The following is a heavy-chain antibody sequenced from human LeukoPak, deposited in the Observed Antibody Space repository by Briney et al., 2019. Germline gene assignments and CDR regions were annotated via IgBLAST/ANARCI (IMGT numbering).Heavy chain of an antibody. Sequence: TGGSLRLSCAASGFTFSSYAMSWVRQAPGKGLEWVSDINGSGASTYYADSVKGRFTISRDNSKNTLYLQMNSLRAEDTAVYYCAKKYSTGLDPWGQGTLVTVSS. CDR1: GFTFSSYA. CDR2: INGSGAST. D-gene: IGHD1-26*01. CDR3: AKKYSTGLDP. V-gene: IGHV3-23*01. J-gene: IGHJ5*02.